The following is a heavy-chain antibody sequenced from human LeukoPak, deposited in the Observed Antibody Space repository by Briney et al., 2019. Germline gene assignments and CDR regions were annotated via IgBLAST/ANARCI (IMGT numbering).Heavy chain of an antibody. CDR3: ARGGRISDY. J-gene: IGHJ4*02. CDR1: GFTFSSSA. D-gene: IGHD3-3*01. Sequence: GGSLRLSCAASGFTFSSSAMSWVRQPPVTGLEWVSLISSSGGNTYYAGSVKGRFTISRDNSKNTLYLQMNSLRAEDTAVYFCARGGRISDYWGQGTLVTVSS. CDR2: ISSSGGNT. V-gene: IGHV3-23*01.